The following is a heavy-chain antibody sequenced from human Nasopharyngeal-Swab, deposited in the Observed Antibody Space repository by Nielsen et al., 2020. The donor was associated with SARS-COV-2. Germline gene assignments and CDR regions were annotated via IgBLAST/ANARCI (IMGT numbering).Heavy chain of an antibody. J-gene: IGHJ4*02. Sequence: SVKVSCKASGGTFSSYAISWVRQAPGPGLEWMGRIITILGIANYAQKFQGRVTITADKSTSTAYMELSSLRSEDTAVYYCAREIMITFGGVIVESFAYFDYWGQGTLVTVSS. CDR3: AREIMITFGGVIVESFAYFDY. CDR2: IITILGIA. D-gene: IGHD3-16*02. V-gene: IGHV1-69*04. CDR1: GGTFSSYA.